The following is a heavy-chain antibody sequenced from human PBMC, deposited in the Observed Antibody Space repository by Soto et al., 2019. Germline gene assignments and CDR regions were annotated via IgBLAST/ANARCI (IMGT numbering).Heavy chain of an antibody. Sequence: GASVKVSCKASGYTSTSYDINWVRQATGQGLEWMGWMNPNSGNTGYAQKFQGRVTMTRNTSISTAYMELSSLRSEDTAVYYCARDLIDPYCSSTSCSLHYYYYMDVWGKGTTVTVSS. CDR3: ARDLIDPYCSSTSCSLHYYYYMDV. CDR1: GYTSTSYD. J-gene: IGHJ6*03. CDR2: MNPNSGNT. D-gene: IGHD2-2*01. V-gene: IGHV1-8*01.